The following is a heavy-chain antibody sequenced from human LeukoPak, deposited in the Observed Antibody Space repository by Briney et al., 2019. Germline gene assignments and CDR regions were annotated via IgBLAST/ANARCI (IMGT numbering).Heavy chain of an antibody. CDR3: ARALGYCSGGSCHDWFDP. V-gene: IGHV1-3*01. Sequence: ASVKVSCKASGYTFTSYAMLWVRQAPGQRLEWMAWINAGNGNTKYSQKFQGRVTITRDTSASTAYMELSSLRSEDTAVYYCARALGYCSGGSCHDWFDPWGQGTLVTVSS. J-gene: IGHJ5*02. D-gene: IGHD2-15*01. CDR1: GYTFTSYA. CDR2: INAGNGNT.